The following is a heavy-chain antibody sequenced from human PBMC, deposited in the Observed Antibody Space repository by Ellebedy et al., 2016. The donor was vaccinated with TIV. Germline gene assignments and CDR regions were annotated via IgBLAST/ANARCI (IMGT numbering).Heavy chain of an antibody. CDR1: GYTFTSYG. V-gene: IGHV1-18*04. CDR2: ISAYNGNT. D-gene: IGHD2-15*01. Sequence: AASVKVSCKASGYTFTSYGISWVRHAPGQGLEWMGWISAYNGNTNYAQKLQGRVTMTTDTSTSTAYMELRSLRSDDTAVYYCARDLYSRLGIPRRNFDYWGQGTLVTVSS. J-gene: IGHJ4*02. CDR3: ARDLYSRLGIPRRNFDY.